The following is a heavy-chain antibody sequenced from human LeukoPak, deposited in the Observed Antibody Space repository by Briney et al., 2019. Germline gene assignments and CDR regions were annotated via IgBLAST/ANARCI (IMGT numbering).Heavy chain of an antibody. D-gene: IGHD2-2*01. Sequence: PSETLSLTCTVSGGSISSGSYYWSWIRQPAGRGLEWIGRIYTSGSTNYNPSLKSRVTISVDTSKNQFSLNLNSVTAADTALYFCAKDLGSNPGYWGQGTLVIVSS. V-gene: IGHV4-61*02. J-gene: IGHJ4*02. CDR1: GGSISSGSYY. CDR3: AKDLGSNPGY. CDR2: IYTSGST.